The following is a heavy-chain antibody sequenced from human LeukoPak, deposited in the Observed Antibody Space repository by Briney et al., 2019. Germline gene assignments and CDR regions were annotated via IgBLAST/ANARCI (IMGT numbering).Heavy chain of an antibody. CDR3: AKALGFDYYYGMDV. V-gene: IGHV3-21*01. CDR2: ISSSSSCI. CDR1: GFTFSSYS. D-gene: IGHD3-10*01. Sequence: GGSLRLSCAASGFTFSSYSMNWVRQAPGKGLEWVSSISSSSSCIYYADSVKGRFTISRDNSKNTLYLQMNSLRAEDTAVYYCAKALGFDYYYGMDVWGQGTTVTVSS. J-gene: IGHJ6*02.